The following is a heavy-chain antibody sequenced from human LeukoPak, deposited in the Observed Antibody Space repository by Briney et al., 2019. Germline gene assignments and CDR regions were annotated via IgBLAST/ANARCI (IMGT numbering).Heavy chain of an antibody. D-gene: IGHD2-2*01. Sequence: SGPTLVKPTQTLTLTCTFSGFSLSTHGVGVGWIRQSPGKALEWLALIYWDDDKRYSPSLRSRLTITKDTSKNQVVLTMTNMDPVDTATFYRAHSGVPAAREPFDYWGQGTLVTVSS. CDR2: IYWDDDK. J-gene: IGHJ4*02. CDR3: AHSGVPAAREPFDY. V-gene: IGHV2-5*02. CDR1: GFSLSTHGVG.